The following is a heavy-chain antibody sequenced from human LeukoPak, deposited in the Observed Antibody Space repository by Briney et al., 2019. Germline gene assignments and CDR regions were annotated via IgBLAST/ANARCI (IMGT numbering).Heavy chain of an antibody. CDR1: GYSFTSYW. D-gene: IGHD2-15*01. V-gene: IGHV5-51*01. Sequence: GESLKISCKGSGYSFTSYWIGWVCQMPGKGLEWTGIIYPGDFDTTYSPSFQGQVTISADKSISTAYLQWSSLKASDTAMYYCARYCSGGSCEENYYYGMDVWGQGTTVTVSS. J-gene: IGHJ6*02. CDR2: IYPGDFDT. CDR3: ARYCSGGSCEENYYYGMDV.